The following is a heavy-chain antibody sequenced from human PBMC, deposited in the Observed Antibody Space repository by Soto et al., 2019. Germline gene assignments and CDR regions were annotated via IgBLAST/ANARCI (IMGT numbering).Heavy chain of an antibody. J-gene: IGHJ4*02. CDR1: GXTFSSYA. V-gene: IGHV3-23*01. CDR3: ARRGPGTYFDY. Sequence: EVQLLDSGGGLVQPGGSLRLXCAASGXTFSSYAMNWVRQAPGKGLEWVSVISGSGDSTYYADSVKGRFTISRDNSKNTLYLQMNSLRTEDTAVYYCARRGPGTYFDYWGQGTLVTVSS. CDR2: ISGSGDST. D-gene: IGHD6-13*01.